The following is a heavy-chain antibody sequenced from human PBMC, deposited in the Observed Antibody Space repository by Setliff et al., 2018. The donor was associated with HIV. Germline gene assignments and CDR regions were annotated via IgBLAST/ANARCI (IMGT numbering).Heavy chain of an antibody. V-gene: IGHV4-34*01. CDR3: ASRIYYYDEGRVLREEGFVP. J-gene: IGHJ5*02. CDR2: IYYSGSS. Sequence: SETLSLTCAVYGGSFSGYYWNWIRQSPGKGLEWIGYIYYSGSSNYNPSLKSRVTISVDTSKRQFSLKLTSVTAADTAMYYCASRIYYYDEGRVLREEGFVPWGQGTLVTVSS. D-gene: IGHD3-22*01. CDR1: GGSFSGYY.